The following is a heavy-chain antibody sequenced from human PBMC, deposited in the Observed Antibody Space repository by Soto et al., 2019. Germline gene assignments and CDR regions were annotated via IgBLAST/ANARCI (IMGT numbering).Heavy chain of an antibody. CDR3: LRRSHTLCPAY. CDR2: FYFGGST. J-gene: IGHJ4*01. D-gene: IGHD1-26*01. V-gene: IGHV4-39*01. CDR1: GGSFSSSNEY. Sequence: QPQLQESGPGLVKPSETLSLTCTVSGGSFSSSNEYWVWIRQPPGKGLEWVVSFYFGGSTYYNPSLMSRVIVHVHTAKNQFSLTANSVTVEDPGVYFCLRRSHTLCPAYWVRGTQVTVSS.